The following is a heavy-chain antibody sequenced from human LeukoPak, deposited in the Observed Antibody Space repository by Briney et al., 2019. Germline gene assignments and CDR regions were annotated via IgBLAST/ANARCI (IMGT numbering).Heavy chain of an antibody. CDR3: ARDQLYYLGSGSLTVGPFHGMDV. J-gene: IGHJ6*02. CDR2: IYSGGGT. Sequence: GGSLRLSCAASGFTFSSYSMNWVRQAPGKGLEWVSVIYSGGGTYYAESVKGRFTISRDNSKNTLYLQLNSLRAEDTAVYYCARDQLYYLGSGSLTVGPFHGMDVWGQGTTVTVS. D-gene: IGHD3-10*01. V-gene: IGHV3-66*01. CDR1: GFTFSSYS.